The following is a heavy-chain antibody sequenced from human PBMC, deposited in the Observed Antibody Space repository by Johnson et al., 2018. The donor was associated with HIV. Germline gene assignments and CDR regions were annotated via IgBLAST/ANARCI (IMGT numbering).Heavy chain of an antibody. V-gene: IGHV3-30*19. D-gene: IGHD5-18*01. CDR3: ARVSLAYSYGYDAFDI. CDR2: ISYDGSNK. Sequence: QMLLVESGGGVVQPGGSLRLSCAASGFTFSSYGMHWVRQAPGKGLEWVAVISYDGSNKYYADSVKGRFTISRDNSKNTLYLQMNSLRTEDTAVYYCARVSLAYSYGYDAFDIWGQGTMVTVSS. CDR1: GFTFSSYG. J-gene: IGHJ3*02.